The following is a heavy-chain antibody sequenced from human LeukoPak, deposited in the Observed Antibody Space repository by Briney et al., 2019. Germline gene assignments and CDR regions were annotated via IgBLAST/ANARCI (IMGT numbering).Heavy chain of an antibody. Sequence: GGSLRLSCAASGFTVNSNYMSWVRQAPGKGLEWVSVIYIGGSTYYADSVKGRFTISRYNSKNTLYLQMNSLRAEDTAVYYCARGRYGDYFDYWGQGTLVTVSS. V-gene: IGHV3-66*01. J-gene: IGHJ4*02. CDR1: GFTVNSNY. CDR3: ARGRYGDYFDY. D-gene: IGHD4-17*01. CDR2: IYIGGST.